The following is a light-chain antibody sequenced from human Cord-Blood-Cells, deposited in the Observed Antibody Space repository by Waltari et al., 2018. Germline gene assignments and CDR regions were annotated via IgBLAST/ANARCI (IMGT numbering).Light chain of an antibody. Sequence: QSALTQPASVSGSPGQSITISCTGTSSDVGSYNLVSWYQQHPGKAPKLMIYAGSKRPSWVSNRFSGSKSGNTASLTISVLQAEDESDYYCCSYAGSSTYVVGTGTKVTVL. V-gene: IGLV2-23*01. CDR1: SSDVGSYNL. CDR3: CSYAGSSTYV. J-gene: IGLJ1*01. CDR2: AGS.